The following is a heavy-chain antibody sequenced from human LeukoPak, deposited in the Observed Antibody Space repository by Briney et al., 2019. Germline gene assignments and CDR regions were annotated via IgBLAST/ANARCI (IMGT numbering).Heavy chain of an antibody. CDR3: ATTSTAAGTGPTGEDSSGYPPRGFDP. J-gene: IGHJ5*02. Sequence: SETLSLTCAVYGGSFSGYYWSWIRQPPGKGLEWIGEINHSGSTNYNPSLKSRVTISVDTSKNQFSLKLSSVTAADTAVYYCATTSTAAGTGPTGEDSSGYPPRGFDPWGQGTLVTVSS. CDR2: INHSGST. V-gene: IGHV4-34*01. D-gene: IGHD3-22*01. CDR1: GGSFSGYY.